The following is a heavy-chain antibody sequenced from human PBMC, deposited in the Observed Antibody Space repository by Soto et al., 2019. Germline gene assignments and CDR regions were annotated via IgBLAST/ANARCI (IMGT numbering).Heavy chain of an antibody. CDR1: GGSISSYY. CDR3: ATQGNGSGSYYTYFDY. D-gene: IGHD3-10*01. V-gene: IGHV4-59*01. CDR2: VHSSGTT. Sequence: PSETLSLTCTVSGGSISSYYWSWIRQPPGKGLEWIGYVHSSGTTNYNPSLKSRVTISVDMSKNQFSLKLSSVTAADTAMYYCATQGNGSGSYYTYFDYWGQGALVTVSS. J-gene: IGHJ4*02.